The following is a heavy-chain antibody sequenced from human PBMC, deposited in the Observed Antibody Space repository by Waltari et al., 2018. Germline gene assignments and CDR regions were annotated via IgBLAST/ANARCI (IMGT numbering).Heavy chain of an antibody. CDR3: ARLGEYSSGWYGVSDIFDY. Sequence: QVQLQESDPGLVKPSETLSLSCTVSGYFISSGYYWGWIRQPPGKGLEWIGSIYHSGSTYYNPALESRVTISIDTSKNQFSLKLSSVTAADTAVYYCARLGEYSSGWYGVSDIFDYWGQGTLVTVSS. J-gene: IGHJ4*02. CDR2: IYHSGST. CDR1: GYFISSGYY. D-gene: IGHD6-19*01. V-gene: IGHV4-38-2*02.